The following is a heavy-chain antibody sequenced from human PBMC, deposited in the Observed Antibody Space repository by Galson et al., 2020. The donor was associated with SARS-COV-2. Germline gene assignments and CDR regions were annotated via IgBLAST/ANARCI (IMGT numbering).Heavy chain of an antibody. V-gene: IGHV4-31*03. J-gene: IGHJ4*02. CDR1: GGSISSGGYY. CDR2: IYYSGST. Sequence: SETLSLTCTVSGGSISSGGYYWSWIRQHPGKGLEWIGYIYYSGSTYYNPSLKSRVTISVDTSKNQFSLKLSSVTAADTAVYYCARATEPYYYASSSPFDYWGQGTLVTVSS. CDR3: ARATEPYYYASSSPFDY. D-gene: IGHD3-22*01.